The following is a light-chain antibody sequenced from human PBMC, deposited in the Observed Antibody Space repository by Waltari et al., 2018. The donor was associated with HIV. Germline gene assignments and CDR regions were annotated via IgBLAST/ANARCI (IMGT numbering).Light chain of an antibody. V-gene: IGLV1-44*01. Sequence: QSVLTQPPSASGTPGQRIIISCSGSTSNIGTTNVNWYQQLPGTTPRLLMHSNIRRPSGVPDAFSGSRSGTSASLAISGLQSEDEADYYCSAWDASLGAWMFGGGTKLTVL. CDR3: SAWDASLGAWM. CDR1: TSNIGTTN. J-gene: IGLJ3*02. CDR2: SNI.